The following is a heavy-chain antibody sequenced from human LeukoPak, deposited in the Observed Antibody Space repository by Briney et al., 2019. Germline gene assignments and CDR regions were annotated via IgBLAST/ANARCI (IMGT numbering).Heavy chain of an antibody. CDR1: GFTFISYG. V-gene: IGHV3-30*18. CDR2: ISHDLSQK. J-gene: IGHJ4*02. D-gene: IGHD3-10*01. Sequence: GGSLRLSCVVSGFTFISYGMHWVRQAPGKGLEWAAAISHDLSQKYYADPVKGRFTISRDNSKNTLYLQINSLRVEDTAVYYCAKGVYGSRSTSFADNWGQGTLVIVSS. CDR3: AKGVYGSRSTSFADN.